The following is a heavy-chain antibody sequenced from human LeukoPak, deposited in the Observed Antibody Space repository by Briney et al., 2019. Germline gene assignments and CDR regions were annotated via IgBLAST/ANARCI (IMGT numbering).Heavy chain of an antibody. V-gene: IGHV4-59*01. J-gene: IGHJ6*02. CDR3: ARDGRIAVAGFYYYYGMDV. CDR2: IYYGGST. Sequence: SETLSLTCTVSGGSISTYYWSWIRQPPGKGLEWIGYIYYGGSTNYNPSLKSRVTISVDTSKNQFSLKLSSVTAADTAMYYCARDGRIAVAGFYYYYGMDVWGQGTTVTVSS. CDR1: GGSISTYY. D-gene: IGHD6-19*01.